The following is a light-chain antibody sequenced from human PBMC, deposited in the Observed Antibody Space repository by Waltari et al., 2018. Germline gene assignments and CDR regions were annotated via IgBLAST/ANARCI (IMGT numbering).Light chain of an antibody. J-gene: IGLJ2*01. CDR1: SPDVGGYNY. CDR3: SSYSPSTTLGI. CDR2: NVN. Sequence: QSALTQPASVSGSPGQSITISCTGTSPDVGGYNYVSWYQQHPGKAPKLLIYNVNNRPSGISNRFSGSKSGNTASLTISGLQDEDEADYYCSSYSPSTTLGIFGGGTRLTVL. V-gene: IGLV2-14*03.